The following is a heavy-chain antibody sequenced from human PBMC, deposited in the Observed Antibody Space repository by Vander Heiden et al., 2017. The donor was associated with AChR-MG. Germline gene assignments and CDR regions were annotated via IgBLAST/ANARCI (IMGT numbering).Heavy chain of an antibody. CDR3: ARSLGYFPDY. J-gene: IGHJ4*02. Sequence: DSVKGRFTISRDNAKNSLYLQMNSLRAEDTGIYYCARSLGYFPDYWGQGTLVTVSS. V-gene: IGHV3-7*04. D-gene: IGHD3-9*01.